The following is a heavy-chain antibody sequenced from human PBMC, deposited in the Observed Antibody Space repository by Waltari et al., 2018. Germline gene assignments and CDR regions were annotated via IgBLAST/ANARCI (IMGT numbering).Heavy chain of an antibody. V-gene: IGHV1-8*01. D-gene: IGHD1-7*01. CDR3: ARKGRSNWNYGFRWDYYYYGMDV. CDR2: MNPNSGST. Sequence: QVQLVQSGAEVKKPGASVKVSCKASGYTFTSYDVHWVRKGTGQGLEWMGWMNPNSGSTGYAQKFQGRVTMTRNTSISTAYMELSSLRSEDTAVYYCARKGRSNWNYGFRWDYYYYGMDVWGQGTTVTVSS. CDR1: GYTFTSYD. J-gene: IGHJ6*02.